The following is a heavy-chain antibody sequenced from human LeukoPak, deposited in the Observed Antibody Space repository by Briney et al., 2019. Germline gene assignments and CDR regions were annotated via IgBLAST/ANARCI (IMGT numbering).Heavy chain of an antibody. CDR1: GGSSSGYY. D-gene: IGHD2-15*01. CDR2: INHSGSS. V-gene: IGHV4-34*01. J-gene: IGHJ6*03. CDR3: ARAVVVRNRRYYYYYYMDV. Sequence: SETLSLTCAVYGGSSSGYYWSWIRQPPGKGLEWIGEINHSGSSNYNPSLKSRVTISVDTSKNQFSLKLSSVTAADTAVYYCARAVVVRNRRYYYYYYMDVWGNGTTVIVSS.